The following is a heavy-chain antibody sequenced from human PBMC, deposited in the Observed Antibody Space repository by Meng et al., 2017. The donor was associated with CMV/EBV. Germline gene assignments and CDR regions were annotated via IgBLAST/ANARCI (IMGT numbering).Heavy chain of an antibody. J-gene: IGHJ4*02. D-gene: IGHD2-2*01. CDR3: ASLSVPIIVVPAAMRPDY. V-gene: IGHV1-46*01. Sequence: ASVKVSCKASGYTFTSYYMHWVRQAPGQGLEWMGIINPSGGSTSYAQKFQGRVTMTRDTSTSTVYMELSSLRAEDTAVYYCASLSVPIIVVPAAMRPDYWGQGTLVTVSS. CDR1: GYTFTSYY. CDR2: INPSGGST.